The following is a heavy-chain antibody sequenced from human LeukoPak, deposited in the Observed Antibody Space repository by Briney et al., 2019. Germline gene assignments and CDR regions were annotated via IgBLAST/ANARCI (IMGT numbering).Heavy chain of an antibody. CDR2: MNPNSANT. CDR1: GYTFTSYD. D-gene: IGHD6-13*01. J-gene: IGHJ6*02. CDR3: ARLASSSWPLYYYYGMDV. V-gene: IGHV1-8*01. Sequence: ASVKVSCKASGYTFTSYDINWVRQATGRGLEWMGWMNPNSANTGYAQKFQGGVTMTRNTSISTAYMELSSLRSEDTAVYYCARLASSSWPLYYYYGMDVWGQGTTVTVSS.